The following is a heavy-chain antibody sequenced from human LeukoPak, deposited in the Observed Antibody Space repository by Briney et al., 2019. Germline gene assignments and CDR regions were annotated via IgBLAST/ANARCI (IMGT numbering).Heavy chain of an antibody. Sequence: SQTLSLTCAISGDSVSSNSAAWNWIRQSPSRGLEWLGRTYYRSKWYNDYAVSVKSRITINPDTSKNQFSLQLNSVTPEDTAVYYCARDLTAPWGHYYYYYMDVWGKGTTVTVSS. CDR2: TYYRSKWYN. J-gene: IGHJ6*03. CDR3: ARDLTAPWGHYYYYYMDV. D-gene: IGHD3-16*01. V-gene: IGHV6-1*01. CDR1: GDSVSSNSAA.